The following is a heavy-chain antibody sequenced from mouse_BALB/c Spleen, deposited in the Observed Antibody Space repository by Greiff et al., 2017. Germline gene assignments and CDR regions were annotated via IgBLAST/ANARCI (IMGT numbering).Heavy chain of an antibody. CDR2: ILPGSGST. D-gene: IGHD2-4*01. J-gene: IGHJ4*01. V-gene: IGHV1-9*01. CDR1: GYTFTSYW. Sequence: VQLQQSGPELMKPGASVKISCKATGYTFTSYWIEWVKQRPGHGLEWIGEILPGSGSTNYNEKFKGKATFTADTSSNTAYLQLRSLTSEDSAVYYCARYDYGDYYAMDYWGQGTSVTVSS. CDR3: ARYDYGDYYAMDY.